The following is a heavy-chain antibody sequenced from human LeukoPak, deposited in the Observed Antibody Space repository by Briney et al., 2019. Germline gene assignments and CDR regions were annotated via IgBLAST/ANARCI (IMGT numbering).Heavy chain of an antibody. CDR3: AKVPWGTAMPYHYFDY. CDR1: GFTFSSYG. J-gene: IGHJ4*02. Sequence: GGSLRLSCAASGFTFSSYGMSWVRQAPGKGLEWVSAISGSGGSTYYADSVKGRFTISRDNSKNTLYLHMNSLRAEDTAVYYCAKVPWGTAMPYHYFDYWGQGTLVTVSS. CDR2: ISGSGGST. D-gene: IGHD5-18*01. V-gene: IGHV3-23*01.